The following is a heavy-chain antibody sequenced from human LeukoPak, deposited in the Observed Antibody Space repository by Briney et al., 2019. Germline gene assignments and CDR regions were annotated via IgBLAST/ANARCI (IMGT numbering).Heavy chain of an antibody. Sequence: GESLKISCKVSGYSFTSYCIAWVRQMPGKGLEWMGIICPGDSDTRYSPSFQGQVTISADKSIHTAYLQWSSLKASDTAMYYCARTGAYDWSWFDSWGQGTLVTVSS. V-gene: IGHV5-51*01. CDR1: GYSFTSYC. CDR3: ARTGAYDWSWFDS. D-gene: IGHD5-12*01. CDR2: ICPGDSDT. J-gene: IGHJ5*01.